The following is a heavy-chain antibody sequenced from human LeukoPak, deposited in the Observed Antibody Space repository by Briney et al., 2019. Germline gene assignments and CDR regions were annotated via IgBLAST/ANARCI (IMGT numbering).Heavy chain of an antibody. Sequence: ASVKVSCKASGYTFTSYDINWVRQATGQGLEWMGWMNPNSGNTGYAQKFQGRVTITRNTSISTAYMELSRLRSEDTAVYYCARVVVAATVWYFDLWGRGTLVTVSS. J-gene: IGHJ2*01. CDR2: MNPNSGNT. CDR3: ARVVVAATVWYFDL. D-gene: IGHD2-15*01. V-gene: IGHV1-8*03. CDR1: GYTFTSYD.